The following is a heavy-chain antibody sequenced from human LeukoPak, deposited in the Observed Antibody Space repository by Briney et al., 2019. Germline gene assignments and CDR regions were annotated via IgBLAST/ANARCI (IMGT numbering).Heavy chain of an antibody. CDR3: AREDSSSWYRLQYYFDY. J-gene: IGHJ4*02. Sequence: GGSLRLSCAASGFTFSHYALHWVRQAPGKGLEWVALIGHDGADKYYADSVKGRFLISRDNSKNMLFLQMNSLIIEDTAVYYCAREDSSSWYRLQYYFDYWGQGTLVTVSS. D-gene: IGHD6-13*01. CDR1: GFTFSHYA. CDR2: IGHDGADK. V-gene: IGHV3-30*04.